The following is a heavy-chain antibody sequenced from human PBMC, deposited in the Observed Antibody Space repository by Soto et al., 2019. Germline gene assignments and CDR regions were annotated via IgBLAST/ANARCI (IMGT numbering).Heavy chain of an antibody. J-gene: IGHJ4*02. CDR1: GGSFSGYY. CDR2: ISGSGGST. Sequence: ETLSLTCAVYGGSFSGYYWSWIRQAPGKGLEWVSAISGSGGSTYYADSVKGRFTISRDNSKNTLYLQMNSLRAEDTAVYYCAKDTRTIAAAVDYWGQGTLVTVSS. V-gene: IGHV3-23*01. D-gene: IGHD6-13*01. CDR3: AKDTRTIAAAVDY.